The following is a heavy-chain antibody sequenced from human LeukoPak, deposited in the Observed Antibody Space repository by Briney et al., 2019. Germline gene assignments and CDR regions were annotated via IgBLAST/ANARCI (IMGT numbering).Heavy chain of an antibody. V-gene: IGHV4-4*07. CDR3: ARDRVAAAGTLVRWFDP. Sequence: SETLSLTCTVSGGSISSYYWSLIRQPAGKGLEWIGRIYTSGSTNYNPSLKSRVTMSVDTSKNQFSLKLSSVTAADTAVYYCARDRVAAAGTLVRWFDPWGQGTLVTVSS. D-gene: IGHD6-13*01. CDR1: GGSISSYY. CDR2: IYTSGST. J-gene: IGHJ5*02.